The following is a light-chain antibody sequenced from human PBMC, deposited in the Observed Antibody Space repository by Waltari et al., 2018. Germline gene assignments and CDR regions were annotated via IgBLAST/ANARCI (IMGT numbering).Light chain of an antibody. CDR2: RDH. CDR3: SSWDVRLDVYV. J-gene: IGLJ1*01. Sequence: QAGLTQPPSVSRALRQTATLTCTGDYNNVGQRGATWLQQHQGHPPKPLLYRDHSRPPPPPATPPNLLPSRLHSRHSGMPERFSYSRSGKEPSMNITGLRPGDTADYYCSSWDVRLDVYVFGPGTKLSVL. CDR1: YNNVGQRG. V-gene: IGLV10-54*04.